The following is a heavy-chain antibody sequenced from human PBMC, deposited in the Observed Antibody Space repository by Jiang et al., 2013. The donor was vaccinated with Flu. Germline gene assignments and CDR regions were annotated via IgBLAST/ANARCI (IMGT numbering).Heavy chain of an antibody. CDR3: AKDFGSYYGSGSYHNVGWYFDY. CDR2: ISYDGSNK. Sequence: QLLESGGGLVKPGGSLRLSCAASGFTFSSYGMHWVRQAPGKGLEWVAVISYDGSNKYYADSVKGRFTISRDNSKNTLYLQMNSLRAEDTAVYYCAKDFGSYYGSGSYHNVGWYFDYWGQGTLVTVSS. J-gene: IGHJ4*02. D-gene: IGHD3-10*01. V-gene: IGHV3-30*18. CDR1: GFTFSSYG.